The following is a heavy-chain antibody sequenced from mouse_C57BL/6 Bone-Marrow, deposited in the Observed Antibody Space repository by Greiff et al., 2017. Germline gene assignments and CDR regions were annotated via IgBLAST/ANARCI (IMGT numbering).Heavy chain of an antibody. D-gene: IGHD2-3*01. CDR1: GYTFTSYT. CDR2: INPSSGYT. J-gene: IGHJ1*03. Sequence: VKLVESGAELARPGASVKMSCKASGYTFTSYTMHWVKQRPGQGLEWIGYINPSSGYTKYNQKFKDKATLTADKSSSTAYMQLSSLTSEDSAVYYCARGRWSRYIDVWGTGTTVTVSS. V-gene: IGHV1-4*01. CDR3: ARGRWSRYIDV.